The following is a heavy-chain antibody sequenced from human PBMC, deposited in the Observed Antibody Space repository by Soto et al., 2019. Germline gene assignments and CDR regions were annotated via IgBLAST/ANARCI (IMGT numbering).Heavy chain of an antibody. Sequence: QVQLVESGGGVVQPGRSLRLSCAASGFSFSNYAMYWVRQAPGKGLEWVALISYDGSNKYYAESVKGRFTISRDNPRNTVHLQMSSLRVEDTAVYYCARDLSRGITMIALEIHYWGQGTRVTVAS. D-gene: IGHD3-22*01. CDR1: GFSFSNYA. CDR2: ISYDGSNK. V-gene: IGHV3-30-3*01. J-gene: IGHJ4*02. CDR3: ARDLSRGITMIALEIHY.